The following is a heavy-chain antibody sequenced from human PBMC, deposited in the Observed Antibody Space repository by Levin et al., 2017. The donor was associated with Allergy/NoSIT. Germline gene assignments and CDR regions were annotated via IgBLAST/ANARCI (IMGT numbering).Heavy chain of an antibody. CDR1: GFTFSTSW. CDR3: VKENWYVDG. Sequence: PGGSLRLSCAASGFTFSTSWMDWVRQAPGKGLEWVANITVDGSHKNYVDSVKGRFTISRDNAKNSLYLQMNSLRAEDTAVYYCVKENWYVDGGGEGTLVTVSS. D-gene: IGHD1-1*01. J-gene: IGHJ4*02. V-gene: IGHV3-7*01. CDR2: ITVDGSHK.